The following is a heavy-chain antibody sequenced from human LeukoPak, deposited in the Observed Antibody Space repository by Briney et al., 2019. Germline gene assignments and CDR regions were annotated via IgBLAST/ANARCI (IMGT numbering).Heavy chain of an antibody. V-gene: IGHV3-9*01. CDR1: GFTFDDYA. CDR3: AKDDYDTLTGSGGFDY. Sequence: GGSLRLSCAASGFTFDDYAMHWVRQAPGKGLEWVSGISWNSGSIGYADSVKGRFTISRDNAKNSLYLQMNSLRAEDTALYYCAKDDYDTLTGSGGFDYWGQGTLVTVSS. D-gene: IGHD3-9*01. CDR2: ISWNSGSI. J-gene: IGHJ4*02.